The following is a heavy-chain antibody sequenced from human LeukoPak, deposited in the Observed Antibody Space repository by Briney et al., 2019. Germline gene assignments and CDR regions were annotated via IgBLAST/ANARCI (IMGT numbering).Heavy chain of an antibody. Sequence: PSETLSLTCTVSGGSISSYYWSWIRQPPGKGLEWIGYIYYSGSTNYNPSLKSQVTISVDTSKNQFSLKLSSVTAADTAVYYCASGYSNYGGIFDYWGQGTLVTVSS. CDR2: IYYSGST. J-gene: IGHJ4*02. CDR3: ASGYSNYGGIFDY. CDR1: GGSISSYY. V-gene: IGHV4-59*01. D-gene: IGHD4-11*01.